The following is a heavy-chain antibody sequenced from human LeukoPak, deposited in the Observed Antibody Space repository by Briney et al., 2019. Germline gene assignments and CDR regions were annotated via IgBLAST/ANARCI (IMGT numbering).Heavy chain of an antibody. CDR3: ARVRNRYGSGRSFDY. V-gene: IGHV1-69*05. CDR2: IIPIFGTA. Sequence: ASVKVSCKASGGTFSSYAISWVRQAPGQGLEWMGGIIPIFGTANYAQKFQGRVTMTRNTSISTAYMELSSLRSEDTAVYYCARVRNRYGSGRSFDYWGQGTLVTVSS. CDR1: GGTFSSYA. J-gene: IGHJ4*02. D-gene: IGHD3-10*01.